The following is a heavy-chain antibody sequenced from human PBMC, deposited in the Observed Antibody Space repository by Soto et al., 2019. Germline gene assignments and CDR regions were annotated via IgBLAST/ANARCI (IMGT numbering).Heavy chain of an antibody. Sequence: PVGSLRLSCAASRFTFSSYAMCWVRQAPGKGLEWVSALYDVDGSFYSDSVKGRFTTSSDSSKTTVYLQMNDLRPADTAVYYCATWHEREHAYDVWGQGTTVTVSS. CDR3: ATWHEREHAYDV. CDR2: LYDVDGS. J-gene: IGHJ3*01. D-gene: IGHD1-1*01. CDR1: RFTFSSYA. V-gene: IGHV3-23*01.